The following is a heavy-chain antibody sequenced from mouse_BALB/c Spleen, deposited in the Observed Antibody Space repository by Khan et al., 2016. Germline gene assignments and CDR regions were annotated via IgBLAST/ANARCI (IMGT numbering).Heavy chain of an antibody. CDR2: ILGCGTT. J-gene: IGHJ3*01. Sequence: QVQLEQSGPSLVQPSHSLSINCLVSRFSLTTYAVHWVRQSPGKGLEWLGVILGCGTTDYNAAFMSRLCITKDNSKSQVFFKMNSLQSDDPAIYYCSKVAYFDSDGAWFAYWGQGTLVTVST. D-gene: IGHD2-4*01. CDR3: SKVAYFDSDGAWFAY. CDR1: RFSLTTYA. V-gene: IGHV2-5-1*01.